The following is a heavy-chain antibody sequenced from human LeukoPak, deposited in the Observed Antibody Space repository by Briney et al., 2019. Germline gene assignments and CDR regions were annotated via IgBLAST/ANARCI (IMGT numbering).Heavy chain of an antibody. D-gene: IGHD3-22*01. V-gene: IGHV3-9*01. J-gene: IGHJ4*02. CDR3: AKDGKTTYYYDSSGYPFDY. CDR2: ISWNSGSI. Sequence: PGGSLRLSCAASGFTFDDYAMHWVRQAPGKDLEWVSGISWNSGSIGYADSVKGRFTISRDNAKNSLYLQMNSLRAEDTALYYCAKDGKTTYYYDSSGYPFDYWGQGTLVTVSS. CDR1: GFTFDDYA.